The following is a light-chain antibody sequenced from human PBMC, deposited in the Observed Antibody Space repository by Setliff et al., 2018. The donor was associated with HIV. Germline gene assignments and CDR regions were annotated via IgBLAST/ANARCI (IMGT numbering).Light chain of an antibody. V-gene: IGLV2-23*02. CDR3: CAYAGSYG. J-gene: IGLJ1*01. Sequence: QSALTQPASVSGSPGQSITIPCTGTSSDVGRFKLVSWYQQYPGKAPKVLIYEVSKRPSGISGRFSGSVSGNTVSLTISGLQAEDEADYYCCAYAGSYGFGSGTKV. CDR1: SSDVGRFKL. CDR2: EVS.